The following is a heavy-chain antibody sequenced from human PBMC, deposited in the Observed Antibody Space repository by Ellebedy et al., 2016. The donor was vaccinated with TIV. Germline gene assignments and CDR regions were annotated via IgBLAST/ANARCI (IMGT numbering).Heavy chain of an antibody. J-gene: IGHJ4*02. Sequence: MPSETLSLTCTVSGGSIGSYYWSWIRQPPGKGLEWIGYIYYSGSTNYNPSLKSRVTISVDTSKNQFSLRLNSMTAADTAVYYCASGPNQYFFDYWGQGTLVTVSS. CDR3: ASGPNQYFFDY. CDR2: IYYSGST. CDR1: GGSIGSYY. V-gene: IGHV4-59*01.